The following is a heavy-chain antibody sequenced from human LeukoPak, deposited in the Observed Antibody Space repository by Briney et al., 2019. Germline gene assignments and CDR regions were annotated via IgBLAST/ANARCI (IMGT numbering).Heavy chain of an antibody. J-gene: IGHJ5*02. D-gene: IGHD2-2*01. CDR3: ARVSCTTTSCPGWFDP. CDR1: GGSISDYY. CDR2: IYYSGNT. Sequence: PSETLSLTCTVSGGSISDYYWSWARQPPGKGLEWIGYIYYSGNTNYDPSLKSQVAISVDTSKNQFSLRLSSVTAADTAVYLCARVSCTTTSCPGWFDPWGQGTLVTVSS. V-gene: IGHV4-59*01.